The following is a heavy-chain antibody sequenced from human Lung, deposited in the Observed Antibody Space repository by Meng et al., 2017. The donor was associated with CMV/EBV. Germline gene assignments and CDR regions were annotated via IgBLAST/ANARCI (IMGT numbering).Heavy chain of an antibody. CDR2: INTYSGDT. D-gene: IGHD3-9*01. CDR1: GYTFFSFG. Sequence: ASVXVSCKASGYTFFSFGITWVRQAPGQGLEWMGWINTYSGDTKYPQKLQGRVTMTTNTSTSTAYMELRSLRSDDTAVYYCARGRPRSAGGDFDWVYIGGADPXGQGXLVTVSS. J-gene: IGHJ5*02. V-gene: IGHV1-18*01. CDR3: ARGRPRSAGGDFDWVYIGGADP.